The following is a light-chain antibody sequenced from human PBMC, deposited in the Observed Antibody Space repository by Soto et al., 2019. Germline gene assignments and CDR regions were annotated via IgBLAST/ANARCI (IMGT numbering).Light chain of an antibody. V-gene: IGKV1-6*01. Sequence: AIQMTQSPSSLSGAVGGRVTITCRASQGIKNDLNWYQQQPGKAPQLLIYGASTLQRGVPSRYSGSGSGIDFTLTISSLQTEDLATDYCPQDFKYPRTFGPGTRVDL. CDR3: PQDFKYPRT. J-gene: IGKJ3*01. CDR1: QGIKND. CDR2: GAS.